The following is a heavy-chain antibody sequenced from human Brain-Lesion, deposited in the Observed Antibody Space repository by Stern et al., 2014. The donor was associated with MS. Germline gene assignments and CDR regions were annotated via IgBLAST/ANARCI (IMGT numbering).Heavy chain of an antibody. Sequence: VQLEESGAEVKKPGASVKVSCKASGYTFTGYYMHWVRQAPGQGLEWMGWINPKSGGTNYAQKFQGWVTMTRDTSINTAYMELSRLRSDDTAVYCCATYYYDSTGYNDFWGQGTLVTVSS. D-gene: IGHD3-22*01. J-gene: IGHJ4*02. CDR3: ATYYYDSTGYNDF. CDR1: GYTFTGYY. CDR2: INPKSGGT. V-gene: IGHV1-2*04.